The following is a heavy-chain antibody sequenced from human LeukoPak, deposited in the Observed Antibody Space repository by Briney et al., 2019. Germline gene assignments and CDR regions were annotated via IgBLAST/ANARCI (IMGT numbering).Heavy chain of an antibody. V-gene: IGHV4-59*01. CDR2: IYYSGST. D-gene: IGHD3-22*01. J-gene: IGHJ4*02. CDR1: GGSISSYY. CDR3: ARVDYYDSSGYYIDY. Sequence: PSETLSLTCTVSGGSISSYYWSWIRQPPGKGLEWIGYIYYSGSTNYNPSLKSRVTISVDTSKNQFSLKLSSVTAADTAVYYCARVDYYDSSGYYIDYWGQGTLVTVSS.